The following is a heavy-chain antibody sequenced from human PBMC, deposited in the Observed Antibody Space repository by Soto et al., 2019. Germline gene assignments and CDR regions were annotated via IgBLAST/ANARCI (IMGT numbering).Heavy chain of an antibody. CDR1: GGSFSGYY. V-gene: IGHV4-34*01. J-gene: IGHJ5*02. CDR3: ARDGFCTSTSCRIGNWFDP. CDR2: INHRGST. Sequence: PSETLSLTCAVYGGSFSGYYWSWIRQAPGKGLEWIGEINHRGSTYNPSLESRVTMSVDTSKNQFSLKLRSVTAADTAVYFCARDGFCTSTSCRIGNWFDPWGQGTPVT. D-gene: IGHD2-2*03.